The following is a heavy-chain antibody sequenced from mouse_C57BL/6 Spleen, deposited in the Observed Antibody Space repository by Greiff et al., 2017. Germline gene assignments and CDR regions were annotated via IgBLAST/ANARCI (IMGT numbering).Heavy chain of an antibody. CDR1: GYSITSGYY. V-gene: IGHV3-6*01. D-gene: IGHD2-5*01. J-gene: IGHJ3*01. Sequence: EVKLQQSGPGLVKPSQSLSLTCSVTGYSITSGYYWNWIRQFPGNKLEWMGYISYDGSNNYNPSLKNRISITRDTSKNQFFLKLNSVTTEDTATYYCARDQSNYAWFAYWGQGTLVTVSA. CDR2: ISYDGSN. CDR3: ARDQSNYAWFAY.